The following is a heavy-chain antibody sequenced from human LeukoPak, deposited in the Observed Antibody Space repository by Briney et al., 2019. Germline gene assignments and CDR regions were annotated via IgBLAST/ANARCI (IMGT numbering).Heavy chain of an antibody. Sequence: ASVKVSCKASGYTFTSYGISWVRQAPGQGLEWMGWISAYNGNTNYAQKFQGWVTMTRDTSISTAYMELSRLRSDDTAVYYCAREAYSSSWHSFDYWGQGTLVTVSS. D-gene: IGHD6-13*01. CDR3: AREAYSSSWHSFDY. CDR1: GYTFTSYG. J-gene: IGHJ4*02. V-gene: IGHV1-18*01. CDR2: ISAYNGNT.